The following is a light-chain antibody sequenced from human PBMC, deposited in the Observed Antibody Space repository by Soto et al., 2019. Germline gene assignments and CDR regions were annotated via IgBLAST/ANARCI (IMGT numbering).Light chain of an antibody. Sequence: DIQMTQPPSTLSASLGDRVNITCLPSQSISSWLAWYQQKPGKAPKLLIYDASSLESGVLSRFSGSGSGTEFTLTISSLQPDDFAASYCQQYNSYQWTFGQGTKVDIK. CDR3: QQYNSYQWT. CDR2: DAS. CDR1: QSISSW. V-gene: IGKV1-5*01. J-gene: IGKJ1*01.